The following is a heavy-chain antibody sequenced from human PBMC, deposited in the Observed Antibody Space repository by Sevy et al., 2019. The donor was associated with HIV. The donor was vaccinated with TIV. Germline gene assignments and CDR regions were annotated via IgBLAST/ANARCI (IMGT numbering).Heavy chain of an antibody. V-gene: IGHV3-23*01. J-gene: IGHJ4*02. Sequence: GGSLRLSCVASGFNFNIYSFSWVRQTPGKGLEWVSTLSFACGKINYADSVQGRFTISRDDSKNTLYLEMNSLRVEDTAIYYCAREGCSQPHDDWGQGTLVTVSS. CDR1: GFNFNIYS. CDR2: LSFACGKI. D-gene: IGHD3-10*02. CDR3: AREGCSQPHDD.